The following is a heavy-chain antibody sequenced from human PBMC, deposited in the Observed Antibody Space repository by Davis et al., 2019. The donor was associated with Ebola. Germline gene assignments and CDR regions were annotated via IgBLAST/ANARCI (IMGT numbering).Heavy chain of an antibody. Sequence: SETLSLTCAVYGGSFSGYYLSWIRQPPGKGLEWIGEINHSGSTNYNPSLKSRVTISVDTSKNQFSLKLSSVTAADTAVYYCARGDYYYGMDVWGQGTTVTVSS. V-gene: IGHV4-34*01. CDR3: ARGDYYYGMDV. J-gene: IGHJ6*02. CDR2: INHSGST. CDR1: GGSFSGYY.